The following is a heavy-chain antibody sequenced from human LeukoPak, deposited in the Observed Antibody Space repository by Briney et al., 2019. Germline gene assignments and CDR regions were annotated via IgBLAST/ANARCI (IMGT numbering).Heavy chain of an antibody. J-gene: IGHJ5*01. CDR1: GYTFTSYY. CDR2: INPNSGDT. Sequence: ASVKVSCKASGYTFTSYYIYWVRQAPGQGLEWMGWINPNSGDTNFAQKFQGRVTMTRDTSITTAYMDLSRLTVDDTAVYYCARDLGWGTANYWFDSWGQGTLVIVSS. CDR3: ARDLGWGTANYWFDS. V-gene: IGHV1-2*02. D-gene: IGHD3-16*01.